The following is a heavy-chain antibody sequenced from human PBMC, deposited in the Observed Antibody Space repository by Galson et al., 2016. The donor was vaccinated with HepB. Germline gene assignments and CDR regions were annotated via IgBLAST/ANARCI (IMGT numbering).Heavy chain of an antibody. J-gene: IGHJ4*02. Sequence: PALVKPTQTLTLTCSLSGFSLSTTGVRVGWVRQAPGRALEWLALMYWDDDKRFSPSLGSRLTITTDAFRNQVVLTLTNTAPADTATYFCVYSPPGRGFSYGYLDYWGQGILVTVSS. V-gene: IGHV2-5*02. CDR3: VYSPPGRGFSYGYLDY. CDR1: GFSLSTTGVR. D-gene: IGHD5-18*01. CDR2: MYWDDDK.